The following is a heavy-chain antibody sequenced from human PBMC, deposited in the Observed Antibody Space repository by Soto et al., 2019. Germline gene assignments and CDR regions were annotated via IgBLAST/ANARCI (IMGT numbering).Heavy chain of an antibody. CDR3: ARDFDYMGLYYYYYGMDV. J-gene: IGHJ6*02. CDR1: GFTFSSYS. CDR2: ISSSSSYI. Sequence: GSLRLSCAASGFTFSSYSMNWVRQAPGKGLEWVSSISSSSSYIYYADSVKGRFTISRDNAKNSLYLQMNRLRAEDTAVYYCARDFDYMGLYYYYYGMDVWGQGTTVTVSS. D-gene: IGHD3-9*01. V-gene: IGHV3-21*01.